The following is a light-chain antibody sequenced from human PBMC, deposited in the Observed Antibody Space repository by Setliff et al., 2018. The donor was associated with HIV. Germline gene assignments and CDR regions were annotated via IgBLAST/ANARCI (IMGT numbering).Light chain of an antibody. CDR2: GNN. CDR1: STNNGAAGAGYD. V-gene: IGLV1-40*01. CDR3: QSYDTSLSGYV. Sequence: QLVLTQPPSVSGAPGQRVTIPCTGSSTNNGAAGAGYDVHWYQQLPGTAPKRLIYGNNNGPSGVPDRFSGAKSGTSASLAITGLQAEDEADYYCQSYDTSLSGYVFGTGTKVTVL. J-gene: IGLJ1*01.